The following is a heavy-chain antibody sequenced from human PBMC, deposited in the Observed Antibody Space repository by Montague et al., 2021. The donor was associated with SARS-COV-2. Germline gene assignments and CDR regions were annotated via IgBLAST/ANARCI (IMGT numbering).Heavy chain of an antibody. Sequence: SETLSLTCAVYGGSFSDYYWSWIRQPPGKGLEWIGEINHRGSTNYNPFLKSRVTISEDTSKNQFSLKLSSVTAADTAVYFCARGRQHFNMVIVVMTGGEYYFYSWGQGTLVTVSS. CDR1: GGSFSDYY. J-gene: IGHJ4*02. CDR2: INHRGST. V-gene: IGHV4-34*01. D-gene: IGHD3-22*01. CDR3: ARGRQHFNMVIVVMTGGEYYFYS.